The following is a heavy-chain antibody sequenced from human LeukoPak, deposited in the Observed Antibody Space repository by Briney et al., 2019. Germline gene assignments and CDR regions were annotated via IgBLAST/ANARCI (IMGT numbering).Heavy chain of an antibody. V-gene: IGHV4-4*07. CDR1: GGSLSSYY. D-gene: IGHD5-24*01. CDR2: IYTSGST. CDR3: ARHQGWLQWEY. Sequence: SETLSLTCTVSGGSLSSYYWNWIRQPAGKGLEWIGRIYTSGSTNYNPSLKSRVTMSVDTSKNQFSLKLRSVTAADTGVYYCARHQGWLQWEYWGQGTLVTVSS. J-gene: IGHJ4*02.